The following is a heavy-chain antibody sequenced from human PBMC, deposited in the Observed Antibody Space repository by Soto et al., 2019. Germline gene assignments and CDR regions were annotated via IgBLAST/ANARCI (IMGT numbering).Heavy chain of an antibody. Sequence: ASVKVSCKASGYTFTNYAMHWVRQAPGQRLEWMGWINTGKGNTKYSQKFRGRVTITRDTSASTAYMELSSLRSEDTAMYYCARAGDDCSAANCYVIDYCGQGTLVTVSS. CDR3: ARAGDDCSAANCYVIDY. J-gene: IGHJ4*02. CDR1: GYTFTNYA. V-gene: IGHV1-3*04. D-gene: IGHD2-2*01. CDR2: INTGKGNT.